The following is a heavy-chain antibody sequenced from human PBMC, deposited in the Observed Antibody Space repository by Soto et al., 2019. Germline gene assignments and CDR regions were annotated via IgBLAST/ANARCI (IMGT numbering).Heavy chain of an antibody. J-gene: IGHJ6*02. CDR2: IYYSGST. Sequence: LQESGPGLVKPSQTLSLTCTVSGGSISSGGYYWSWIRQHPGKGLEWIGYIYYSGSTYYNPSLKSRVTISVDTSKNKFSLKLSSVTAADTAVYYCARDPGLRFLEWSNHYYYYGMDVWGQGTTVTVSS. D-gene: IGHD3-3*01. V-gene: IGHV4-31*03. CDR3: ARDPGLRFLEWSNHYYYYGMDV. CDR1: GGSISSGGYY.